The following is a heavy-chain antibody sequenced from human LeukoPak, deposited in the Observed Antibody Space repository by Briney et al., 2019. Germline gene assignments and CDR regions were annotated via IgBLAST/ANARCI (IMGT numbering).Heavy chain of an antibody. V-gene: IGHV3-74*01. CDR1: GFTFSSYW. D-gene: IGHD5-12*01. J-gene: IGHJ4*02. CDR2: INTDGSSS. Sequence: PGGSLRLSCAASGFTFSSYWMHWVRQAPGKGLVWVSRINTDGSSSTYADSVKGRFSISRDNAKNTLYLQMNSLRAEDTAIYYCAREKYSGYDFDYWGQGTLVTVSS. CDR3: AREKYSGYDFDY.